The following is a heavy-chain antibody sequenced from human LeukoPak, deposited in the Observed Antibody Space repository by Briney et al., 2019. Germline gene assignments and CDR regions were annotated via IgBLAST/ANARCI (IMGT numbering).Heavy chain of an antibody. Sequence: GGSLRLSCAASGFTFSSYGMHWVRQAPGKGLEWVAFIRYDGSNKYYADSVKGRFTISRDNSKNTLYLQMNSLRAEDTAVYYCARHVPWLNYMDVWGKGTTVTISS. CDR1: GFTFSSYG. J-gene: IGHJ6*03. CDR2: IRYDGSNK. CDR3: ARHVPWLNYMDV. V-gene: IGHV3-30*02. D-gene: IGHD2-2*01.